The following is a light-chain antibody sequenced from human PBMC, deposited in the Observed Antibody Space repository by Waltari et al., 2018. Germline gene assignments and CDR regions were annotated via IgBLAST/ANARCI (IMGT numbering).Light chain of an antibody. V-gene: IGLV2-23*01. J-gene: IGLJ1*01. CDR2: GGS. Sequence: QSALTQPASVSGSPGQSITISCTGTSSDVGSYNLVSWYQHRPGKAPKLVIYGGSKRPSGVSNRFSGSKAGNTASLTISGLRTEDEADYYCCSYAGGSAFVFGTGTKITVL. CDR1: SSDVGSYNL. CDR3: CSYAGGSAFV.